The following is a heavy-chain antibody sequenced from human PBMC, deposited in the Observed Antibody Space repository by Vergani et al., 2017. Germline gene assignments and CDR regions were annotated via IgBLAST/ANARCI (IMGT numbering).Heavy chain of an antibody. V-gene: IGHV1-2*02. D-gene: IGHD6-19*01. CDR1: GFTFTGYY. CDR2: INPNSGGT. Sequence: VQLVESGGGLVKPGGSLRLSCAASGFTFTGYYMHWVRQAPGQGLEWMGWINPNSGGTNYAQKFQGRVTMTRDTSISTAYMELSRLRSDDTAVYYCARDGAVAGIPPLFDYWGQGTLVTVSS. CDR3: ARDGAVAGIPPLFDY. J-gene: IGHJ4*02.